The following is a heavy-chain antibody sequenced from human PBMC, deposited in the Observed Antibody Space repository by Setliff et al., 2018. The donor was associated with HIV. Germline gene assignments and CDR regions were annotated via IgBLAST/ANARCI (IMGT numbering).Heavy chain of an antibody. D-gene: IGHD6-13*01. CDR3: ARGRYRSRWYASDHYYIDV. J-gene: IGHJ6*03. Sequence: SETLSLTCTVSGGSISSSSYYWGWIRQPPGTGLQWIGSIYYRGSTYYNPSLKRRVTISVDTSNNQFSLKLRSVTAADTALYYGARGRYRSRWYASDHYYIDVWGKGTTVTVSS. CDR2: IYYRGST. V-gene: IGHV4-39*01. CDR1: GGSISSSSYY.